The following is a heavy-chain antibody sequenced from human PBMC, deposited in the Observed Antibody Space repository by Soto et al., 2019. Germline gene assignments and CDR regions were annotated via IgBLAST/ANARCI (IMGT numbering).Heavy chain of an antibody. Sequence: SETLSITCAVYCGSFSGYYLSWIRQPPGKGLEWIGEINHSGSTNYNPSLKSRVTISVDTSKNQFSLKLSSVTAADTAVYYCARPVATMGYFDYWGQGTLVTVSS. CDR3: ARPVATMGYFDY. J-gene: IGHJ4*02. CDR2: INHSGST. V-gene: IGHV4-34*01. D-gene: IGHD5-12*01. CDR1: CGSFSGYY.